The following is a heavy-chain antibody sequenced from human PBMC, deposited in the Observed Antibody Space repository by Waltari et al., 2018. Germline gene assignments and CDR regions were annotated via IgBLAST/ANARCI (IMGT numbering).Heavy chain of an antibody. Sequence: QLQLQESGSGLVKPSQTLSLTCAVSGGSISSGGYAWSWIRQPPGKGLEWIGYIYHSGRTYYNPSLKSRVTISVDRSKNQFSLKLSSVTAADTAVYYCASRSRGSWTLFDYWGQGTLVTVSS. CDR2: IYHSGRT. V-gene: IGHV4-30-2*01. D-gene: IGHD6-13*01. J-gene: IGHJ4*02. CDR1: GGSISSGGYA. CDR3: ASRSRGSWTLFDY.